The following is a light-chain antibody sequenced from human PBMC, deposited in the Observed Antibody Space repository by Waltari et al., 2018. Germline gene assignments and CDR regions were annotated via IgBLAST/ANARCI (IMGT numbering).Light chain of an antibody. J-gene: IGKJ2*01. V-gene: IGKV4-1*01. Sequence: DIVMTQSPGSLACSLGQRATTNSQARQSVLYSSNNKNYLAWYQQKPGQPPKLLIYWASTRESGVPDRFSGSGSGTDFTLTISSLQAEDVAVYYCQQYYSTPYTFGQGTKLEIK. CDR3: QQYYSTPYT. CDR1: QSVLYSSNNKNY. CDR2: WAS.